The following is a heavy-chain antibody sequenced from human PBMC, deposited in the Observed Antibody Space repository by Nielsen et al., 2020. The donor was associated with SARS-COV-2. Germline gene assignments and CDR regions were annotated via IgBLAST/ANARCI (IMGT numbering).Heavy chain of an antibody. D-gene: IGHD6-13*01. CDR1: GFTFSSYS. J-gene: IGHJ5*02. CDR2: IKQDGSEK. Sequence: GGSLRLSCAASGFTFSSYSMNWDRQAPGKGLEWVANIKQDGSEKYYVDSVKGRFTISRDNAKNSLYLQMNSLRAEDTAVYYCARDGGSSSWYQKNNWFDPWGQGTLVTVSS. CDR3: ARDGGSSSWYQKNNWFDP. V-gene: IGHV3-7*03.